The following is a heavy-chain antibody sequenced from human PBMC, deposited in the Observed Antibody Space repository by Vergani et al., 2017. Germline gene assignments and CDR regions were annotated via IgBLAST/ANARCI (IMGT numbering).Heavy chain of an antibody. CDR3: ARGRGDNWYFDL. Sequence: QVQLQESGPGLVKPSETLSLTCSVSGYSISRGYYWGWIRRPPGKGLEWIATVFHSGSAYYNPSLRRRVTISVETSKNQFSLRLTTLTAADTAVYYCARGRGDNWYFDLWGRGTLVTVSS. D-gene: IGHD3-10*01. CDR1: GYSISRGYY. V-gene: IGHV4-38-2*02. CDR2: VFHSGSA. J-gene: IGHJ2*01.